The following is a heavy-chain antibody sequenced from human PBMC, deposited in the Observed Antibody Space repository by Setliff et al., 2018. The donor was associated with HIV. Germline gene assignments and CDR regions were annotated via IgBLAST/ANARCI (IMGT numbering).Heavy chain of an antibody. V-gene: IGHV4-34*01. D-gene: IGHD2-15*01. CDR2: INHSGST. CDR3: ARMVVVVTNWFDP. Sequence: SSETLSLTCAVYGGSFSGYYWSWIRQPPGKGLEWIGEINHSGSTNYNPSLKSRVTISVDTSKDQFSLKLSSVTAADTAVYYCARMVVVVTNWFDPWGQGTLVTVS. J-gene: IGHJ5*02. CDR1: GGSFSGYY.